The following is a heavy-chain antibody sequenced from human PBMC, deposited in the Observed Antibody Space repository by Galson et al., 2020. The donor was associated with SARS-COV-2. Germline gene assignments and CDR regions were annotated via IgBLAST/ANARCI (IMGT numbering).Heavy chain of an antibody. D-gene: IGHD3-22*01. J-gene: IGHJ2*01. CDR2: ISYDGSSK. V-gene: IGHV3-30*03. Sequence: GGSLRLSCAASGFTFSSYGMHWVRQAPGKGLEWVAVISYDGSSKYYADSVKGRFTISRDNSKNTLYLQMNSLRAEDTAVYYCARETLPYDSLGPRFDLWGRGTLVTVSS. CDR3: ARETLPYDSLGPRFDL. CDR1: GFTFSSYG.